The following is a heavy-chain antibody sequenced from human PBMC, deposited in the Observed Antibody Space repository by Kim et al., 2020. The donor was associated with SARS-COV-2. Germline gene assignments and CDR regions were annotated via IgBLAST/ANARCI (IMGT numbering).Heavy chain of an antibody. D-gene: IGHD1-26*01. Sequence: ASVKVSCKASGYTFTGYYIHWVRQAPGQGLEWMGWINPNSGGTNFAQKFQGRVTMTRDTSVTTVYMELGRLRSDDTAVYYCARDLQVGARQTEGQVNWIDPWGQGTLVTVSS. CDR1: GYTFTGYY. CDR3: ARDLQVGARQTEGQVNWIDP. CDR2: INPNSGGT. J-gene: IGHJ5*02. V-gene: IGHV1-2*02.